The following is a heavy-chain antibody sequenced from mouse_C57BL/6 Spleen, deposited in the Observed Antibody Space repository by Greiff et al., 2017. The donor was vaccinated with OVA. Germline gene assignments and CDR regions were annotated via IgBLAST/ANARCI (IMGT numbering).Heavy chain of an antibody. Sequence: LQLQQSVPDLVKPGASVKLSCNSSGYTFTSYDINWVKQSPLQVLDWIGWIYPRDGSTKYNEKFKGKATLTVDTSSSTAYMELHSLTSEDSAVYFCARFPTAQATSYYAMDYWGQGTSVTVSS. CDR2: IYPRDGST. D-gene: IGHD3-2*02. CDR1: GYTFTSYD. J-gene: IGHJ4*01. V-gene: IGHV1-85*01. CDR3: ARFPTAQATSYYAMDY.